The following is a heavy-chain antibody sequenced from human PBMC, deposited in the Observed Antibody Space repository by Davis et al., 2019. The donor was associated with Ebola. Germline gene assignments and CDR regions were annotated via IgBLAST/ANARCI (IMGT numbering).Heavy chain of an antibody. D-gene: IGHD6-19*01. CDR2: ITGRSGYI. J-gene: IGHJ4*02. V-gene: IGHV3-21*01. CDR3: AKLEDSGWTHDY. Sequence: GESLKISCAASGFTFSSFTMNWVRQAPGKGLEWVSSITGRSGYIYSADSVKGRFTISRDNAKNSLYLQMNSLRAEDTAVYYCAKLEDSGWTHDYWGQGNLVTVSS. CDR1: GFTFSSFT.